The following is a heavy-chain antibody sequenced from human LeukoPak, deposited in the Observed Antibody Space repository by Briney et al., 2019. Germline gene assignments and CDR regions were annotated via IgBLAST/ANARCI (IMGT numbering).Heavy chain of an antibody. CDR3: ARAIQSHLLKGYFDY. CDR2: IYSDGTP. Sequence: RGSLRLSCAPFGLTVSSNYMSWVRQAPGKGLEWVSTIYSDGTPYYADSLKGRFTISRDNSKNTLYLRMNSLRAEDTAIYYCARAIQSHLLKGYFDYWGQGALVTVSS. D-gene: IGHD2-2*01. J-gene: IGHJ4*02. CDR1: GLTVSSNY. V-gene: IGHV3-53*01.